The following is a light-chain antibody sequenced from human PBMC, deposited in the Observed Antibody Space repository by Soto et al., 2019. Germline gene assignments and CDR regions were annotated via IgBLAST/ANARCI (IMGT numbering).Light chain of an antibody. J-gene: IGLJ1*01. V-gene: IGLV2-14*01. CDR1: SSDVGADNY. Sequence: QSALTQPASVSGSPGQSITISCTGASSDVGADNYVPWYQQHPGKAPKLIIYEVSNRPSGVSNRFSGSKSGDTASLTISGLQADDEADYYCSSYTTNSAPFVFGTGTKVTVL. CDR2: EVS. CDR3: SSYTTNSAPFV.